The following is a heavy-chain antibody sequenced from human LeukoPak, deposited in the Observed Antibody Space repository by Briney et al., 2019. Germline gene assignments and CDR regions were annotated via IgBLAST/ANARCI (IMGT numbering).Heavy chain of an antibody. Sequence: LPGGSLRLSCTASGFSFSRYSMNWVRQAPGKGLEWISYISSDGSTIYYADSVKGRFTISRDNSKNTLYLQMNSLRAEDTAVYYCAREGPGSYDSSGYYSPYYYYGMDVWGQGTTVTVSS. CDR2: ISSDGSTI. V-gene: IGHV3-48*01. J-gene: IGHJ6*02. CDR1: GFSFSRYS. CDR3: AREGPGSYDSSGYYSPYYYYGMDV. D-gene: IGHD3-22*01.